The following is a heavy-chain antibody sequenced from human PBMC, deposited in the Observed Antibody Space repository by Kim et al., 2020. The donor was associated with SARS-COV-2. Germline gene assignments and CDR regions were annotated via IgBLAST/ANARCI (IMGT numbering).Heavy chain of an antibody. CDR3: ARHHYGGPFDY. V-gene: IGHV4-39*01. Sequence: TYYTPSLKSRVTISVDTSKNQFSLKLSSVTAADTAVYYCARHHYGGPFDYWGQGTLVTVSS. CDR2: T. D-gene: IGHD4-17*01. J-gene: IGHJ4*02.